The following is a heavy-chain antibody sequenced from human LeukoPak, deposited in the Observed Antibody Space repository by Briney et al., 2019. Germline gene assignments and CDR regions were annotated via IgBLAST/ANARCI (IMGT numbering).Heavy chain of an antibody. CDR2: ISNGADRA. CDR1: GFSFTSFD. V-gene: IGHV3-23*01. D-gene: IGHD6-19*01. CDR3: AKDSPRSSGWFYFDY. Sequence: GGSLRLSCVASGFSFTSFDMCWVRQAPGKGLEWVSCISNGADRAYYADSVKGRFTISRDNSKNTLYLQMDSLRAEDTAVYFCAKDSPRSSGWFYFDYWGQGALVTVSS. J-gene: IGHJ4*02.